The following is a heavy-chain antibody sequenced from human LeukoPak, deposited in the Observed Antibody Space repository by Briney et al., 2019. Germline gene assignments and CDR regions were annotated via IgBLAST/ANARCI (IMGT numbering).Heavy chain of an antibody. J-gene: IGHJ3*02. CDR3: GGDCYSGSMVAFDI. CDR1: GFTFSSYW. V-gene: IGHV3-7*01. Sequence: PGGSLRLSCAASGFTFSSYWTSWVRQAPGKGLEWVANIKQDGSEKYYVDSVKGRFTISRDNAKNSLYLQMNGLRAEDTAVFPPGGDCYSGSMVAFDIWGQGTMVTVSS. D-gene: IGHD2-21*02. CDR2: IKQDGSEK.